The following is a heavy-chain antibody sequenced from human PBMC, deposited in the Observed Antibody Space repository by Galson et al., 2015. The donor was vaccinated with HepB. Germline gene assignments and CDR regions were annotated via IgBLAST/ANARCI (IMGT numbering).Heavy chain of an antibody. Sequence: SLRLSCAASGFNFSTYAMHWVRQAPGKGLDWVAVISHLGNNKYHADSVEGRFTISRDNSQNILYLQMSSLRSEDTAVYYCARVGRGFDFGPDAWGHGTLVTVSS. CDR2: ISHLGNNK. D-gene: IGHD3-22*01. V-gene: IGHV3-30-3*01. J-gene: IGHJ5*01. CDR1: GFNFSTYA. CDR3: ARVGRGFDFGPDA.